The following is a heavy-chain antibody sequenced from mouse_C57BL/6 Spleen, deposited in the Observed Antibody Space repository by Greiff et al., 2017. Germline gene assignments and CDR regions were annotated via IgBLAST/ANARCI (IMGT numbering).Heavy chain of an antibody. Sequence: EVQLVESEGGLVQPGSSMKLSCTASGFTFSDYYMAWVRQVPEKGLEWVANINYDGSSTYYLDSLKSRFIISRDNAKNLLYLQMSSLKSEDTATYYCARDQDGVAMDYWGQGTSVTVSS. V-gene: IGHV5-16*01. CDR1: GFTFSDYY. CDR2: INYDGSST. CDR3: ARDQDGVAMDY. D-gene: IGHD3-2*02. J-gene: IGHJ4*01.